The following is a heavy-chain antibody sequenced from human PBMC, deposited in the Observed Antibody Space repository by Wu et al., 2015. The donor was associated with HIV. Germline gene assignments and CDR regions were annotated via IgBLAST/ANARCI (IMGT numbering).Heavy chain of an antibody. CDR3: ARDYCSGGFCHYFFDS. CDR1: GYTSTGHY. Sequence: QVQLLQSGAEVKKPGASVMVSCKTSGYTSTGHYTHWVRQAPGQRPEWMGWMNPNSGGTTYAPKFQGRVTMTRDTSTSTAYLELNSLRSDDTAVYYCARDYCSGGFCHYFFDSWGQGTLVTVSS. J-gene: IGHJ4*02. CDR2: MNPNSGGT. D-gene: IGHD2-15*01. V-gene: IGHV1-2*02.